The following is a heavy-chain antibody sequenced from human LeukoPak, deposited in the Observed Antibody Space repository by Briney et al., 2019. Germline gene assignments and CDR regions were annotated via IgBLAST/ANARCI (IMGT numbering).Heavy chain of an antibody. D-gene: IGHD5-18*01. CDR2: XYRRGST. V-gene: IGHV4-61*02. CDR3: ARTYSYGFYYYYYMDV. J-gene: IGHJ6*03. Sequence: RXYRRGSTNYYPSGKSRVTKGVNTAKNQFSLKLSSVTAADTAVYYCARTYSYGFYYYYYMDVWGKGTTVTVSS.